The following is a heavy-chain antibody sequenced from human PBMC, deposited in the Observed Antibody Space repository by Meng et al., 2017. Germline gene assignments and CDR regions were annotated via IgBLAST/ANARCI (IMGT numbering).Heavy chain of an antibody. CDR1: GYIFASYG. CDR2: INSYSGDT. J-gene: IGHJ5*02. V-gene: IGHV1-18*01. CDR3: AREERGSGDS. D-gene: IGHD3-22*01. Sequence: QVQLLQSGAEVKKPGASVKVSCKASGYIFASYGIHWVRQAPGQGLEWIGWINSYSGDTNYTQTLQGRVTLTKEPSTSTAYMELRSLRSDDTAVYYCAREERGSGDSWGQGTLVTVSS.